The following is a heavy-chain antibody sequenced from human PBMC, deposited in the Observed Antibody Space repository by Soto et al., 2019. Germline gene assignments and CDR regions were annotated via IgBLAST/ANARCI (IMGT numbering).Heavy chain of an antibody. CDR1: GFTFSSYG. D-gene: IGHD6-6*01. J-gene: IGHJ4*02. V-gene: IGHV3-30*18. Sequence: GGSLRLSCAASGFTFSSYGMHWVRQAPGKGLEWVAVISYDGSNKYYADSVKGRFTISRDNSKNTLYLQMNSLRAEDTAVYYCAKDADLGDSSSSVFDYWGQGTLVTVS. CDR3: AKDADLGDSSSSVFDY. CDR2: ISYDGSNK.